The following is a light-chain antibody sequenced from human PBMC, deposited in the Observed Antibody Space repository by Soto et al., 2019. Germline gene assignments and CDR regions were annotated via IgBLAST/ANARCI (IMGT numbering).Light chain of an antibody. CDR3: QQYNTYPIT. Sequence: DIQMTQSPSTLSASVGDRVTITCRASQSISSWLAWYQQKPGKAPKLLIYKASILESGVPSRFSGSGSGTEFTLTISSLQPDDFATYYCQQYNTYPITFGQGTRLDIK. V-gene: IGKV1-5*03. CDR2: KAS. CDR1: QSISSW. J-gene: IGKJ5*01.